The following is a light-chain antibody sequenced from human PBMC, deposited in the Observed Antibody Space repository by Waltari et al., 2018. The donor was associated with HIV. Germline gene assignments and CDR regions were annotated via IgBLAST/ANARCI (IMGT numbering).Light chain of an antibody. CDR1: SSGIGRYYL. V-gene: IGLV2-23*03. CDR2: EGT. J-gene: IGLJ3*02. Sequence: QSALTQPPSASGSPGQSITISCTGTSSGIGRYYLVSWYQHHPGKAPKLLIYEGTKRPSGVSSRFSGSKSGNTASLTISGLQAEDEGDYYCCSYAGSSSLWMFGGGTKLTVL. CDR3: CSYAGSSSLWM.